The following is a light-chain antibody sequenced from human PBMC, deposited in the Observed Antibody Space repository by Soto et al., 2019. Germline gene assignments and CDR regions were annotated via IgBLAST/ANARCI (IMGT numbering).Light chain of an antibody. CDR3: SSYTSSTTWV. J-gene: IGLJ3*02. CDR1: SSDVGGYNY. Sequence: QSALTQPASVSGSPGQSITISCTGASSDVGGYNYVSWFQQHPGKAPKVIIYEVNNRPSGVSTRFSGSKSGNTASLTISGLQAEDEADYYCSSYTSSTTWVFGGGTQLTVL. V-gene: IGLV2-14*01. CDR2: EVN.